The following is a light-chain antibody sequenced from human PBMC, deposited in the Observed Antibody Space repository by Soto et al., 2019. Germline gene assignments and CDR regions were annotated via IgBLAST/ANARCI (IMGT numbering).Light chain of an antibody. CDR1: QSVSSSY. CDR3: QQYGSSPET. J-gene: IGKJ2*01. Sequence: EIVLTQSPCTLSLSPGERATISCRASQSVSSSYLAWYQQKPGQAPRLLIYGASSKATGIPDRFSGSGSGTDFTLTISRLEPEDFAVYYCQQYGSSPETFGQGTKLEIK. V-gene: IGKV3-20*01. CDR2: GAS.